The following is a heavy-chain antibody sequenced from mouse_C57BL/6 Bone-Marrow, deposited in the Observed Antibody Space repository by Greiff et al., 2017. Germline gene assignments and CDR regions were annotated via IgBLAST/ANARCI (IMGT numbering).Heavy chain of an antibody. CDR2: IDPNSGGT. CDR1: GYTFTSYW. CDR3: ARSTMVTTGRFDY. Sequence: VQLQQPGAELVKPGASVKLSCKASGYTFTSYWMHWVKQRPGRGLEWIGRIDPNSGGTKYNEKFKSKATLTVAKPSSTASMQISSLTSEDSAVYYCARSTMVTTGRFDYWGQGTTLTVSS. V-gene: IGHV1-72*01. J-gene: IGHJ2*01. D-gene: IGHD2-2*01.